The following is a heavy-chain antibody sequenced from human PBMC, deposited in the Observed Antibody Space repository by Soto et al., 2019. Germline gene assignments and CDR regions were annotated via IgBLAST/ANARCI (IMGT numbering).Heavy chain of an antibody. J-gene: IGHJ4*02. Sequence: QLQLQESGSGLVKPSQTLSLTCAVSGGSISSGGSSWTWIRQPPGKGLEWIGYIYHSGSTYYNPSLTSRVTISVDRSKNQFSLKLTSVTAADTAVYYCARGAVVKFDSWGQGTRVTVSS. CDR3: ARGAVVKFDS. V-gene: IGHV4-30-2*01. D-gene: IGHD3-22*01. CDR2: IYHSGST. CDR1: GGSISSGGSS.